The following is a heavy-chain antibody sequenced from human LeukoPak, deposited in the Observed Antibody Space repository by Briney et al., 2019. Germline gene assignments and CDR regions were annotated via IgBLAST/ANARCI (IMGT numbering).Heavy chain of an antibody. Sequence: PGGSLRLSCEASGFTLGSYAMSWVRQAPGKGLEWVSGISASGLTTYYGDSVRGRFTISRDNSKNTLFLQMNSLRAEDTAVYYCARYVRDYDSSGYYDNGYYYYYMDVWGKGTTVTISS. CDR2: ISASGLTT. CDR1: GFTLGSYA. D-gene: IGHD3-22*01. J-gene: IGHJ6*03. CDR3: ARYVRDYDSSGYYDNGYYYYYMDV. V-gene: IGHV3-23*01.